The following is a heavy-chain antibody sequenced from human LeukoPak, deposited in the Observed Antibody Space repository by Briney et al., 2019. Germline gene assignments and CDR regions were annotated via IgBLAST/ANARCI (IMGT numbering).Heavy chain of an antibody. D-gene: IGHD2-8*01. V-gene: IGHV4-4*07. Sequence: SETLSLTCTVSGGSISSYYWSWIRQPAGKGLEWIGRIYTSGSTNYNPSLKSRVTISVDTSKNQFSLKLSSVTAADTAVYYCARGKVRPSKDIVPPYFDYWGQGTLVTVSS. CDR2: IYTSGST. J-gene: IGHJ4*02. CDR3: ARGKVRPSKDIVPPYFDY. CDR1: GGSISSYY.